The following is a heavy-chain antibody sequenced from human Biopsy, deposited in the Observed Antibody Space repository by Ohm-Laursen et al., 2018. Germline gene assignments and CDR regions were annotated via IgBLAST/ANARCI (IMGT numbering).Heavy chain of an antibody. Sequence: SSVKVSCKASGDSFTSYAIGWVRQAPGQGLEWMGRIIPILGIPNIAQKFQARVTITADVPTNTVYMELSSLTSEDTAVYYCARAGRDGYNWDYFDFGGQGTRVTVSS. J-gene: IGHJ4*02. CDR2: IIPILGIP. CDR3: ARAGRDGYNWDYFDF. D-gene: IGHD5-24*01. V-gene: IGHV1-69*04. CDR1: GDSFTSYA.